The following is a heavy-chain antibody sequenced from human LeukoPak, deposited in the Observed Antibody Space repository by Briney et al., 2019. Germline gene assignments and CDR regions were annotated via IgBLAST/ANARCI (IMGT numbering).Heavy chain of an antibody. CDR3: ARFISLGG. V-gene: IGHV3-7*01. Sequence: GGSLRLSCAASGFTLSSYWMSWVRQAPGKGLEWVANIKQDGSKKNYVDSVKGRFTISRDNAKNSLYLQMNRLRVKDPAVYYCARFISLGGWGQGAPVTVSS. J-gene: IGHJ4*02. D-gene: IGHD3-10*01. CDR1: GFTLSSYW. CDR2: IKQDGSKK.